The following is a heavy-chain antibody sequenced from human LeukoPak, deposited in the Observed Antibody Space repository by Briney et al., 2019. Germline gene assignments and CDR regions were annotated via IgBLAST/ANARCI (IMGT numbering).Heavy chain of an antibody. J-gene: IGHJ4*02. CDR2: ISSDGSDK. CDR1: VFTFSSYG. V-gene: IGHV3-30*18. Sequence: PGGSLRLSCAASVFTFSSYGMHWVRQAPGKGLEWVAVISSDGSDKYYADSVKGRFTISRDNSKNTMYLQMNSLRDEDTAVYYCAKGSATTVVTIDYWGQGTLVTVSS. D-gene: IGHD4-23*01. CDR3: AKGSATTVVTIDY.